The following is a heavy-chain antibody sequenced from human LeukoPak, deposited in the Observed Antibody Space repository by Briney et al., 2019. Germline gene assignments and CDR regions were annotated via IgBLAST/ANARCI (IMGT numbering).Heavy chain of an antibody. V-gene: IGHV4-39*01. D-gene: IGHD6-19*01. J-gene: IGHJ4*02. CDR2: IYYSGRT. Sequence: PSETLSLTCTVSGGSISSSSYYWGWIRQPPGKGLEWIGSIYYSGRTYYNPSLKSRVTISVDTSKNQFSLKLSSVTAADTAVYYCARQGEQWLDYFDYWGQGTLVTVSS. CDR1: GGSISSSSYY. CDR3: ARQGEQWLDYFDY.